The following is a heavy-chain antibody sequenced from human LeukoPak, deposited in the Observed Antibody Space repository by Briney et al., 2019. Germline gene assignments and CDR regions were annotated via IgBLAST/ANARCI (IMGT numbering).Heavy chain of an antibody. D-gene: IGHD3-22*01. Sequence: SETLSLTCTVSGGSISSYYWSWIRQPAGKGLEWIGRIYTSGSTNYNPSLKSRVTMSVDTSKNQFSLELSSVTAADTAVYYCARERISDYYDSSGYYPRIDYYYGMDVWGQGTTVTVSS. CDR1: GGSISSYY. CDR3: ARERISDYYDSSGYYPRIDYYYGMDV. J-gene: IGHJ6*02. CDR2: IYTSGST. V-gene: IGHV4-4*07.